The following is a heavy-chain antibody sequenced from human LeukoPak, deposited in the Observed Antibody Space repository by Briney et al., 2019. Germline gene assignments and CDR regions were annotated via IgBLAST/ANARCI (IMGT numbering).Heavy chain of an antibody. CDR2: IYHTGTT. Sequence: PSETLSLTCAVSGGPLSSGRHAWGWLRQPPGKGLEWIAYIYHTGTTYYNQPYRGRFTMSVDTSKSQFSLNLTSVTAADTAMYFCARVVTTREGYFDLWGRGTLVTVSS. CDR1: GGPLSSGRHA. D-gene: IGHD3-3*01. V-gene: IGHV4-30-2*01. J-gene: IGHJ2*01. CDR3: ARVVTTREGYFDL.